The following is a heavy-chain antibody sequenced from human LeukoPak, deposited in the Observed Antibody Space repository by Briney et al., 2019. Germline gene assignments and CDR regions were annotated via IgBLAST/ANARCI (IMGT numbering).Heavy chain of an antibody. V-gene: IGHV3-49*04. CDR1: GFTFSSYS. J-gene: IGHJ6*02. CDR2: IRSKGYGGTT. Sequence: GGSLRLSCAASGFTFSSYSMNWVRQAPGKGLEWVGFIRSKGYGGTTEYAASVKGRFTISRDDSKSIAYLQTNSLKTEDTAVYYCARGSGSYSSNYGMDVWGQGTTVTVSS. D-gene: IGHD3-10*01. CDR3: ARGSGSYSSNYGMDV.